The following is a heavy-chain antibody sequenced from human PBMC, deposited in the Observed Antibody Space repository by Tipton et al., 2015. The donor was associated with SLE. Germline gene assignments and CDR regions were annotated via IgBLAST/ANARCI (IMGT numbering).Heavy chain of an antibody. CDR2: IRYDGSNK. Sequence: SLRLSCAASGFTFSSYGMHWVRQAPGKGLEWVAFIRYDGSNKYYADSVKGRFTISRDNSKNTLYLQMNSLRAEDTAVYYCARETTRYDSSSLGYWGQGTLVTVSS. J-gene: IGHJ4*02. D-gene: IGHD3-22*01. V-gene: IGHV3-30*02. CDR3: ARETTRYDSSSLGY. CDR1: GFTFSSYG.